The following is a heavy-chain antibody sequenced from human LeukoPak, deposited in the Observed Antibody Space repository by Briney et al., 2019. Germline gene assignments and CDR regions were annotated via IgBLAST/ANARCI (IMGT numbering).Heavy chain of an antibody. Sequence: PSETLSLTCTVFGGSISSYYWSWIRQPPGKGLEWIGYIYYSGSTNYNPSLKSRVTISVDTSKNQLSLKLSSVTAADTAVYYCARYDFWRGSFDYWGQGTLVTVSS. J-gene: IGHJ4*02. V-gene: IGHV4-59*01. D-gene: IGHD3-3*01. CDR2: IYYSGST. CDR3: ARYDFWRGSFDY. CDR1: GGSISSYY.